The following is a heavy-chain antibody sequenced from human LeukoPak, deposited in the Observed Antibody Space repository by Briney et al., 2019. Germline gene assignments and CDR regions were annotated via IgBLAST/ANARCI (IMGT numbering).Heavy chain of an antibody. Sequence: SETLSLTCTVSGGSISSYYWNWIRQPPGKGLEWIGYIYYSGSTNYNPSLKSRVTISVDTSKNQFSLKLSSVTAADTAVYYCARGGSGWDPTTYYFDYWGQGTLVTVSS. CDR3: ARGGSGWDPTTYYFDY. CDR1: GGSISSYY. CDR2: IYYSGST. V-gene: IGHV4-59*01. J-gene: IGHJ4*02. D-gene: IGHD6-19*01.